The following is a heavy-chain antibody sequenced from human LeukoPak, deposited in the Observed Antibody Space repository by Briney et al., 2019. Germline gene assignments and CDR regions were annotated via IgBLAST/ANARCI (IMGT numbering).Heavy chain of an antibody. CDR2: INPNSGVT. CDR1: GYTSTGYY. V-gene: IGHV1-2*02. J-gene: IGHJ4*02. D-gene: IGHD3-16*01. Sequence: ASVKVSCKTSGYTSTGYYIHWVRQAPGQGLEWMGWINPNSGVTKYAQKFQDRVTMTRDTSISMVYMELSSLRSDDTAVYYCARATSFDYWGQGTLVTVSS. CDR3: ARATSFDY.